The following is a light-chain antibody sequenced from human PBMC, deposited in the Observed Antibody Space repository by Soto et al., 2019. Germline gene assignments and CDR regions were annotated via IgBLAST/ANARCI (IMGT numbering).Light chain of an antibody. CDR2: DVS. CDR3: RSYAGSRV. Sequence: QSVLTQPRSVSGSPGQSVTISCTGTSSDVGGYNYVSWYQQHPGKAPKLMIYDVSKRPSGVPDRFSGSKSGNTASLTISGLQAEDEADYYCRSYAGSRVFGTGTKLTVL. V-gene: IGLV2-11*01. J-gene: IGLJ1*01. CDR1: SSDVGGYNY.